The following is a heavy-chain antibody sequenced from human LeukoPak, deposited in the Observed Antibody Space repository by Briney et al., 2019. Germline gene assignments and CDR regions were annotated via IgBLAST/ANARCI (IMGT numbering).Heavy chain of an antibody. CDR1: GFTFTTYA. J-gene: IGHJ4*02. V-gene: IGHV3-23*01. CDR2: IANSGGST. Sequence: GGSLRLSCAASGFTFTTYAMSWVRQAPGKGLEWVSTIANSGGSTYYADSVKGRFTISRDKSKNTLYLQMNSLRAEDMAVYYCAKSHAVEQRGYFDYWGQGTLVTVSS. D-gene: IGHD1/OR15-1a*01. CDR3: AKSHAVEQRGYFDY.